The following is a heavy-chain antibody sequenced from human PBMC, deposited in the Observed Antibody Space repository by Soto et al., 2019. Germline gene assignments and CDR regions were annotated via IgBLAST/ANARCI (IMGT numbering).Heavy chain of an antibody. CDR1: GFTFSSYA. Sequence: EVQLLESGGGLVQPGGSLRLSCAASGFTFSSYAMSWVRQAPGKGLEWVSAISGSGGSTYYADSVKGRFTISRDNSKNTLDLQTGGLRAEETAVYYCATDQVWGPGSGLSGYWGRGTLVTVSS. J-gene: IGHJ4*02. D-gene: IGHD5-18*01. CDR3: ATDQVWGPGSGLSGY. V-gene: IGHV3-23*01. CDR2: ISGSGGST.